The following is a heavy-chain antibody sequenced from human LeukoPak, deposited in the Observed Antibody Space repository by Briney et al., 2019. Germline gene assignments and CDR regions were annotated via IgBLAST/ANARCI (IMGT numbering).Heavy chain of an antibody. CDR1: GYTFTSYD. D-gene: IGHD2-2*01. CDR2: MNPNSGNT. J-gene: IGHJ6*02. CDR3: ARGPLSTVSSASYNMDV. V-gene: IGHV1-8*01. Sequence: GASVKVSCTASGYTFTSYDINWVRQAAGQGLEWMGWMNPNSGNTAYAQKFQVRVTMTRNTSLTTAYMELSSLRSEDTAVYYCARGPLSTVSSASYNMDVWGQGTTVTVSS.